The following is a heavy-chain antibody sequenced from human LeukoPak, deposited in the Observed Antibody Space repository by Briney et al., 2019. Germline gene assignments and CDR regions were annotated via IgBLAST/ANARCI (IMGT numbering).Heavy chain of an antibody. CDR2: INNIGGST. CDR3: ARELPPVMKYYFDY. Sequence: GGSLRLSCAASGFTFITYAMTWVRQAPGRGLEWVSSINNIGGSTYYAGSVKGRFTISRDNSKNTLYLQMDSLRAEDTAVYYCARELPPVMKYYFDYWGQGTLVTVSS. V-gene: IGHV3-23*01. CDR1: GFTFITYA. J-gene: IGHJ4*02. D-gene: IGHD4-11*01.